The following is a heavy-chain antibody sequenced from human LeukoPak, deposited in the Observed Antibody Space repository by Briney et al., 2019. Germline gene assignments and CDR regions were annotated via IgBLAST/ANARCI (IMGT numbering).Heavy chain of an antibody. Sequence: GGSLRLSCAASGFTFSSYEMNWVRQAPGKGLEWVSYISSSGSTIYYADSVKGRFTISRDNSKNTLYLQMNSLRAEDTAVYYCAKGGEMATIYLLDYWGQGTLVTVSS. J-gene: IGHJ4*02. CDR3: AKGGEMATIYLLDY. CDR2: ISSSGSTI. V-gene: IGHV3-48*03. D-gene: IGHD5-24*01. CDR1: GFTFSSYE.